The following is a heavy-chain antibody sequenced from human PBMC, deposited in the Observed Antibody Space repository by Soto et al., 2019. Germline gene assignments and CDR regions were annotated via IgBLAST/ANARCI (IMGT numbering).Heavy chain of an antibody. CDR1: GYSISSGYY. D-gene: IGHD1-26*01. J-gene: IGHJ6*02. CDR2: INHGGST. V-gene: IGHV4-38-2*02. CDR3: ARGYTLDV. Sequence: SQTLSLTCTVSGYSISSGYYWGWIRQPPGKGLEWIGSINHGGSTYYNPSLKSRVTISVDTSKNQFSLKLSTETAADTAVYYGARGYTLDVWGQGTTVTVSS.